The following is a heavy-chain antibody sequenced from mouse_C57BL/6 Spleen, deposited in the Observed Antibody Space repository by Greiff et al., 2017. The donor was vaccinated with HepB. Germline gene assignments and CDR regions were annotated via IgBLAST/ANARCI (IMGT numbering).Heavy chain of an antibody. V-gene: IGHV1-69*01. CDR3: ARGGQEFAY. CDR2: IDPSDSYT. Sequence: QVQLQQPGAELVMPGASVKLSCKASGYTFTSYWMHWVKQRPGQGLEWIGEIDPSDSYTNYNQKFKGKSTLTVDKSSSTAYMQLSSLTSEDSAVYYCARGGQEFAYWGQGTLVTVSA. J-gene: IGHJ3*01. CDR1: GYTFTSYW.